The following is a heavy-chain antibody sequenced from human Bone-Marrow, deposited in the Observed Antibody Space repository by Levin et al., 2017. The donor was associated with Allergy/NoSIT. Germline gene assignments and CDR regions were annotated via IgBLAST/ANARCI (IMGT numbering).Heavy chain of an antibody. CDR3: ARERQDTAFDY. Sequence: GASVKVSCAASGFTFSSYWMSWVRQAPGKGLEWVANIKQDGSEKYYVDSVKGRFTISRDNAKNSLYLQMNSLRAEDTAVYYCARERQDTAFDYWGQGTLVTVSS. D-gene: IGHD5-18*01. CDR1: GFTFSSYW. CDR2: IKQDGSEK. V-gene: IGHV3-7*01. J-gene: IGHJ4*02.